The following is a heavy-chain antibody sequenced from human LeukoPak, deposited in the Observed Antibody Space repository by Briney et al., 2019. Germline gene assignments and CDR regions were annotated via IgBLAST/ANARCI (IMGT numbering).Heavy chain of an antibody. CDR1: GFTFGDYT. Sequence: GGSLRLSCAASGFTFGDYTMHWVRQAPGKGLEWVALINWNGVSTYYADSVKGRFTISRDNSKNSLCLQMKSLRTEETALYYCAKDRLSISVFGELGSWGQGTLVTVSS. V-gene: IGHV3-43*01. D-gene: IGHD3-3*01. J-gene: IGHJ5*02. CDR3: AKDRLSISVFGELGS. CDR2: INWNGVST.